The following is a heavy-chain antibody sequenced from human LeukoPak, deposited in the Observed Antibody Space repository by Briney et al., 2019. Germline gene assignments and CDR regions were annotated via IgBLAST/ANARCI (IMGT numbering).Heavy chain of an antibody. V-gene: IGHV5-51*01. CDR2: IYPGDSDI. Sequence: HGESLKISCKGSGYSFSTYWIAWVRQMPGKGLEWMGIIYPGDSDIRYNPSFQGQVTISADKSTTTAYLQWSSLKASDTAMYYCARYLHYSTFFDYWGQGTLVTVSS. D-gene: IGHD2-21*01. J-gene: IGHJ4*02. CDR1: GYSFSTYW. CDR3: ARYLHYSTFFDY.